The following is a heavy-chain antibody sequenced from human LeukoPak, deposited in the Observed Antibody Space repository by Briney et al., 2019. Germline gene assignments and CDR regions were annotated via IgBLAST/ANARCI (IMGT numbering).Heavy chain of an antibody. CDR1: GFTFSSYA. CDR2: ISGRGGST. Sequence: PGASLRLSCAASGFTFSSYAMSWVRQAPGKGLEWVSVISGRGGSTYYADSVKGRFIISRDNSKNTLYLQMTSLRVVDTAVYYCSKDLYDFWSGYYPIDYWGQGTLVTVSS. CDR3: SKDLYDFWSGYYPIDY. V-gene: IGHV3-23*01. D-gene: IGHD3/OR15-3a*01. J-gene: IGHJ4*02.